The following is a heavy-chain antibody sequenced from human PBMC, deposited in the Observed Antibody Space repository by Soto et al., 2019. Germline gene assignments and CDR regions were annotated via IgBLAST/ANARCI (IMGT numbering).Heavy chain of an antibody. CDR1: GFTFSSYW. D-gene: IGHD6-6*01. J-gene: IGHJ6*02. CDR2: INSDGSST. Sequence: GGSLRLSCAASGFTFSSYWMHWVRQAPGKGLVWVSRINSDGSSTSYADSVKGRFTISRDNAKNTLYLQMNSPRAEDTAVYYCASVAPARPYYYYGMDVWGQGTTVTVSS. CDR3: ASVAPARPYYYYGMDV. V-gene: IGHV3-74*01.